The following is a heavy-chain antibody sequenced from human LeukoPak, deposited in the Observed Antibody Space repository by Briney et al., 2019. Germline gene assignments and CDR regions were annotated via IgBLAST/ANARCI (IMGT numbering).Heavy chain of an antibody. CDR1: GGSFSGYY. J-gene: IGHJ4*02. Sequence: SETLSLTCAVYGGSFSGYYWSWIRQSPGKGLEWIGEINHSGSTNYNPSLKSRVTISVDTSKNQISLKVNSVTAADTAVYYCARDVYASTFDYWGQGTLVTVFS. CDR3: ARDVYASTFDY. V-gene: IGHV4-34*01. CDR2: INHSGST. D-gene: IGHD2-8*01.